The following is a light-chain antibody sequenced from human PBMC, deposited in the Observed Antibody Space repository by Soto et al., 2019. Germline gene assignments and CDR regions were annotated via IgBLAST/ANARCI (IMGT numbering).Light chain of an antibody. CDR3: SSYTSSSTV. J-gene: IGLJ1*01. V-gene: IGLV2-14*01. CDR2: EVS. CDR1: SSDVGGYNY. Sequence: QSALTQPASVSGSPGQSINISCTGTSSDVGGYNYVSWYQQHPGKAPKLMIYEVSNRPSGVSNRFSGSKSGNTASLTISGLQAEDEADYYCSSYTSSSTVFGTGTKLTVL.